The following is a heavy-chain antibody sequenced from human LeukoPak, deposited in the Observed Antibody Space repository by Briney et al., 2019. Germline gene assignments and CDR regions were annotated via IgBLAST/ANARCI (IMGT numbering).Heavy chain of an antibody. V-gene: IGHV4-39*01. CDR3: PWLGRKGEFDY. CDR1: GGSISSVSNY. Sequence: KPSETLSLTCPVSGGSISSVSNYWGWIRQPPGKGLEWISNSYYTGSTYYKPSLKSRVTIYVDTSKNQFSLKLRSVTAAESAVYYCPWLGRKGEFDYWGQGTLVTVSS. D-gene: IGHD3-10*01. CDR2: SYYTGST. J-gene: IGHJ4*02.